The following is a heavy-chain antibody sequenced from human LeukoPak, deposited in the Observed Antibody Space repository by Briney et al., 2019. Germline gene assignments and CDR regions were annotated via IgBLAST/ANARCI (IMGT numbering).Heavy chain of an antibody. J-gene: IGHJ5*02. CDR2: ISGSGDST. V-gene: IGHV3-23*01. CDR1: GFTFSSYG. CDR3: AKGGITMIVGGFDP. D-gene: IGHD3-22*01. Sequence: GGSLRLSCAASGFTFSSYGMSWVRQAPGKGLEWVSAISGSGDSTCYADSVKGLFTISRDNSKNTLYLQMNRLRAEDTAVYYCAKGGITMIVGGFDPWGQGTLVTVSS.